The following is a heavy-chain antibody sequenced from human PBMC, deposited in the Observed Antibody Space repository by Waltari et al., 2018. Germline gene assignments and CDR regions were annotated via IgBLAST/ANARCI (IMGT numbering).Heavy chain of an antibody. V-gene: IGHV4-61*01. D-gene: IGHD2-2*02. CDR3: ARGSPNIYCSSTSCHIRGWFDP. Sequence: QVQLQESGPGLVKPSETLSLTCTVSGGSVSSGSYYWSWIRQPPGKGLEWIGYIYYSGSTNYNPSLKSRVTISVDTSKNQFSLKLSSVTAADTAVYYCARGSPNIYCSSTSCHIRGWFDPWGQGTLVTVSS. J-gene: IGHJ5*02. CDR1: GGSVSSGSYY. CDR2: IYYSGST.